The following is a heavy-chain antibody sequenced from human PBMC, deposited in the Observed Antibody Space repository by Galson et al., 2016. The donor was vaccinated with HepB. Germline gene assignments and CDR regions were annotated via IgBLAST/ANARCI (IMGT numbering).Heavy chain of an antibody. CDR3: TREVDGYSYGYLYYYYYGLDV. Sequence: SLRLSCAASGFTFGDYVMTWFRQAPGKGLEWVGFIRSKAYGGTTEYAASVKGRFTISRDDSKSIVYLQMNSLKTEDTAVYYCTREVDGYSYGYLYYYYYGLDVWGQGTTVTVSS. CDR1: GFTFGDYV. J-gene: IGHJ6*02. CDR2: IRSKAYGGTT. V-gene: IGHV3-49*03. D-gene: IGHD5-18*01.